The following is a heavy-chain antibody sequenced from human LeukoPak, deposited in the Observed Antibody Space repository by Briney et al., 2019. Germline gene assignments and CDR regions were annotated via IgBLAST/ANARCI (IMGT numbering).Heavy chain of an antibody. D-gene: IGHD2-2*03. CDR3: ARLWIVAAWFDA. CDR1: NGSMTSDSYY. V-gene: IGHV4-39*02. J-gene: IGHJ5*02. CDR2: IFYSGKT. Sequence: PSETLSLTCSASNGSMTSDSYYWAWDRQPPGKGLEWIGSIFYSGKTYYSASLKSRVTVSLDTSKKNFSLRLSSVTAADTAVYYCARLWIVAAWFDAWGQGALVTVSS.